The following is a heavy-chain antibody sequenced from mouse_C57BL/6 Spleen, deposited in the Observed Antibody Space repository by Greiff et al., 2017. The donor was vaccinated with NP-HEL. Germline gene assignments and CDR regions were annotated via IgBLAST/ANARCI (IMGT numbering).Heavy chain of an antibody. CDR2: INPGSGGT. CDR3: ARTAVVATGGAMDY. J-gene: IGHJ4*01. V-gene: IGHV1-54*01. D-gene: IGHD1-1*01. Sequence: QVQLKQSGAELVRPGTSVKVSCKASGYAFTNYLIEWVKQRPGQGLEWIGVINPGSGGTNYNEKFKGKATLTADKSSSTAYMQLSSLTSEDSAVYFCARTAVVATGGAMDYWGQGTSVTVSS. CDR1: GYAFTNYL.